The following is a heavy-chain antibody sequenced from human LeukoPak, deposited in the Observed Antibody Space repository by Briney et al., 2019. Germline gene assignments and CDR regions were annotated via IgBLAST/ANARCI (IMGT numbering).Heavy chain of an antibody. J-gene: IGHJ4*02. Sequence: SRPTLVKPTQTLTLTCSFSGFSLSTSGVGVGWIRQPPIKALEWLARIYSNDDKRYSPSLKSRLTITKDTSKNQVVLTMTNMDPVDTATYCCAHSVIVGGTLGSFDYWGQGTLVTVSS. V-gene: IGHV2-5*01. CDR3: AHSVIVGGTLGSFDY. D-gene: IGHD1-26*01. CDR2: IYSNDDK. CDR1: GFSLSTSGVG.